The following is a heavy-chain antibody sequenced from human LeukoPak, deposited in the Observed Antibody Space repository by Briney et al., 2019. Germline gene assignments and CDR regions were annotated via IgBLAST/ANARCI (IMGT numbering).Heavy chain of an antibody. Sequence: GGSLRLSCAASGFTFSSYSMNWVRQAPGKGLEWVSSISSSSSYIYYADSVKGRFTISRDNAKNSLYLQMNSLRAEDTAVYFCARGSPNVAARNNWFDPWGQGTLVTVSS. CDR2: ISSSSSYI. V-gene: IGHV3-21*01. CDR3: ARGSPNVAARNNWFDP. D-gene: IGHD6-6*01. CDR1: GFTFSSYS. J-gene: IGHJ5*02.